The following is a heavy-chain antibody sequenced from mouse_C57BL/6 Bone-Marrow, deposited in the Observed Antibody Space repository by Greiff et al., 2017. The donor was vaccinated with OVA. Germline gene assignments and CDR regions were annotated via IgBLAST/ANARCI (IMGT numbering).Heavy chain of an antibody. V-gene: IGHV7-1*01. Sequence: EVKLMESGGGLVQSGRSLRLSCATSGFTFSDFYMEWVRQAPGKGLEWIAASRNKANDYTTEYSASVKGRFIVSRDTSQSILYLQMNALRAEDTAIYYCARAHLLLRTFDYWGQGTTLTVSS. CDR1: GFTFSDFY. CDR3: ARAHLLLRTFDY. D-gene: IGHD1-1*01. CDR2: SRNKANDYTT. J-gene: IGHJ2*01.